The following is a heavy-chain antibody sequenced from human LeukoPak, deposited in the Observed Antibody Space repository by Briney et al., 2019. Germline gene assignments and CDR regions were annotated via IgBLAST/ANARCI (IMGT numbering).Heavy chain of an antibody. CDR2: ISYDGSKK. V-gene: IGHV3-30*01. J-gene: IGHJ3*02. CDR3: ARDSGSSWYSIGTTNFDI. D-gene: IGHD6-13*01. CDR1: GFAFNNYA. Sequence: PGGSLRLSCAASGFAFNNYAMHWVRQAPGKGLEWVAVISYDGSKKYYADFVKGRFTISRDNSKNTPYLQTNSLRPEDTAVYYCARDSGSSWYSIGTTNFDIWGQGTMVTVSS.